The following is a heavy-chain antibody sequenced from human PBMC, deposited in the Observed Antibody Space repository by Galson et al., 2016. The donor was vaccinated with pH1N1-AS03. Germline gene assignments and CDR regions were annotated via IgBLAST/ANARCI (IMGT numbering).Heavy chain of an antibody. D-gene: IGHD3-10*01. CDR1: GYAFTTFY. Sequence: SVKVSCKASGYAFTTFYMNWVRLATGQGLEWMAWMNPNSGNTGYAQKFQDRVTMTRNTSISTAYMELSSLRSEDTAAYYCAINSEGYGWASSYFDYWGQGTLVTVSS. CDR3: AINSEGYGWASSYFDY. V-gene: IGHV1-8*01. J-gene: IGHJ4*02. CDR2: MNPNSGNT.